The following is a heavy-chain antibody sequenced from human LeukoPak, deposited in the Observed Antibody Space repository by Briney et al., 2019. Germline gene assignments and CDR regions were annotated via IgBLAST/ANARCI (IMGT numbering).Heavy chain of an antibody. J-gene: IGHJ4*02. CDR3: ARDPGSDYGFDY. CDR2: ISAYNGNT. D-gene: IGHD4-17*01. CDR1: GGTFSSYA. V-gene: IGHV1-18*01. Sequence: ASVKVSCKASGGTFSSYAISWVRQAPGQGLEWMGWISAYNGNTNYAQKLQGRVTMTTDTSTSTAYMELRSLRSDDTAVYYCARDPGSDYGFDYWGQGTLVTVSS.